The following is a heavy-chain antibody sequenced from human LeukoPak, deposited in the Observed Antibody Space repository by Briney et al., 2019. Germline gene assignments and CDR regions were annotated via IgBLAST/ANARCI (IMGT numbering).Heavy chain of an antibody. Sequence: QPGGSLRLSCAASGFTFSSYWMHWVRQAPGKGLVWVSRINSDGSSTSYADSVKGRSTISRDNAKNTLYLQMNSLRAEDTAVYYCARGYCTNGVCFPFGYWGQGTLVTVSS. D-gene: IGHD2-8*01. J-gene: IGHJ4*02. V-gene: IGHV3-74*01. CDR2: INSDGSST. CDR3: ARGYCTNGVCFPFGY. CDR1: GFTFSSYW.